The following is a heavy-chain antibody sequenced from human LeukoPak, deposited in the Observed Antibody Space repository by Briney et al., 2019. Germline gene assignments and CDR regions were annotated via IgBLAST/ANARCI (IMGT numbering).Heavy chain of an antibody. CDR1: GYTFTSYG. D-gene: IGHD2-2*01. CDR2: ISAYNGNT. V-gene: IGHV1-18*04. J-gene: IGHJ4*02. CDR3: ARDIVVVPAGMLFDY. Sequence: GASVKVSCKASGYTFTSYGISWVRQAPGQGLEWMGWISAYNGNTNYAQKLQGRVTMTTDTSTSTAYMELRSLRSDDTAVYYCARDIVVVPAGMLFDYWGQGTLVTVSS.